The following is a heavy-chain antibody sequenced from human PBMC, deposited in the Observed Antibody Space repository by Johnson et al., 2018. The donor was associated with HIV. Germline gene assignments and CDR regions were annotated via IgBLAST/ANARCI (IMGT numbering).Heavy chain of an antibody. CDR1: GFTFDDYT. D-gene: IGHD1-1*01. V-gene: IGHV3-43*01. CDR3: ARDDDVKAFDI. J-gene: IGHJ3*02. Sequence: LVESGGVVVQPGGSLRLSCAASGFTFDDYTMHWVRQAPGKGLEWVSLISWDGGSTYYADSVKGRFTISRDNSKNSLYLQMNSLRAEDTAVYYCARDDDVKAFDIWGQGTMVTVSS. CDR2: ISWDGGST.